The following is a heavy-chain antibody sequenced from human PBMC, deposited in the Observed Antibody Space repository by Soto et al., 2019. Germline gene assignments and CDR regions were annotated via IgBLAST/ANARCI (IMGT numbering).Heavy chain of an antibody. D-gene: IGHD3-10*01. Sequence: PSETLSLTCAVSGGSIGGVGYSWSWIRQPPGGGLEWIGYMYHSGTFLKSPSLKTRLTMSLDMSKNQFSLTLNSMTAADTAVYYCATAQFYSGSGNYNNLMFDAWGQGTSVTVSS. CDR2: MYHSGTF. CDR3: ATAQFYSGSGNYNNLMFDA. V-gene: IGHV4-30-2*01. J-gene: IGHJ6*02. CDR1: GGSIGGVGYS.